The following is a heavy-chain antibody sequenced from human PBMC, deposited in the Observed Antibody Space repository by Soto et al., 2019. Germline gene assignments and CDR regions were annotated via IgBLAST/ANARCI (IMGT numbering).Heavy chain of an antibody. D-gene: IGHD6-13*01. CDR2: MSYDGTNE. V-gene: IGHV3-30*18. CDR3: AKSTSSWYYFDY. CDR1: GFTFSSYA. J-gene: IGHJ4*02. Sequence: PGGSLRLSCAASGFTFSSYAMQWVRQAPGKGLEWVALMSYDGTNEYYADSVKGRFTISRDNSKNTLFLQINSLRAEDTAVYYCAKSTSSWYYFDYWGQGTLVTVSS.